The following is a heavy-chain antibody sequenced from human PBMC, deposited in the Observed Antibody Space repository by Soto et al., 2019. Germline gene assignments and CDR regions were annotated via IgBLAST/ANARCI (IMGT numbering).Heavy chain of an antibody. CDR2: IYPSDSDT. V-gene: IGHV5-51*01. Sequence: GESLKISFKGSGYNFAGYWIAWVRQMPGKGLELMGIIYPSDSDTRYRPSFQGQVTISADKSISSAYLQWSSLRASDTAMYYCARGGVSTRTFGYWGQGTPVTVSS. J-gene: IGHJ4*02. CDR1: GYNFAGYW. CDR3: ARGGVSTRTFGY. D-gene: IGHD3-3*01.